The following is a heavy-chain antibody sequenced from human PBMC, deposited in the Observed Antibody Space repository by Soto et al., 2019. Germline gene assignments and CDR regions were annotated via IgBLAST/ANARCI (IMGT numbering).Heavy chain of an antibody. CDR2: INSVSGDT. Sequence: VQLVQSGAEVKKPGASVKVSCKASGYTFTHYGITWVRQAPGQGLEWMGWINSVSGDTNNPQKLQGRITITTDTSTTTVYIELRNLRSDDTDVYYCARDLHSGGKYWYFDIWGRGTLVTVSS. V-gene: IGHV1-18*01. J-gene: IGHJ2*01. CDR1: GYTFTHYG. CDR3: ARDLHSGGKYWYFDI. D-gene: IGHD2-15*01.